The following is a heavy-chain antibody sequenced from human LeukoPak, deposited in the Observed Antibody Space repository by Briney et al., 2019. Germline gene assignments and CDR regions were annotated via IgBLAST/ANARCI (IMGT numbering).Heavy chain of an antibody. CDR1: GGSFSSYC. CDR2: IYTSGGT. CDR3: ARSVEGYWFDP. Sequence: SETLSLTCTVSGGSFSSYCWSWIRQPAGKGLEWIGYIYTSGGTNYNPSLKSRVTISVDTSKNQFSLKLSSVTAADTAVYYCARSVEGYWFDPWGQGTLVTVSS. D-gene: IGHD5/OR15-5a*01. V-gene: IGHV4-4*09. J-gene: IGHJ5*02.